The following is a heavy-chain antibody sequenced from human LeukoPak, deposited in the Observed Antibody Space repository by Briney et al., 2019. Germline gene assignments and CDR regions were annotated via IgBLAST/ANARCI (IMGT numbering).Heavy chain of an antibody. CDR1: GFTFSSYS. V-gene: IGHV3-21*01. CDR2: ISSSSSYI. D-gene: IGHD3-10*01. J-gene: IGHJ4*02. CDR3: ARASMVRGVIILSYFDY. Sequence: GGSLRLSCAASGFTFSSYSMNWVRQAPGKGLEWVSSISSSSSYIYYADSVKGRFTISRDNAKNSLYLQMNSLRAEDTAVYYCARASMVRGVIILSYFDYGGQGTLVTVSS.